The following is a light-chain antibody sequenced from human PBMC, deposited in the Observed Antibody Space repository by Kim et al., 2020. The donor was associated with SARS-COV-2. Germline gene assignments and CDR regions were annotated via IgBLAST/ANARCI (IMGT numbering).Light chain of an antibody. Sequence: DIQMTQSPSSVSASVGDSVTITCRASQNVNRWVAWYQQKPGKAPKLLIYAASSLQSGVPSRFSGSGSGTDFTLTISSLQPEDSATYYCQQANNLHFTFGPGTKVDIK. J-gene: IGKJ3*01. CDR2: AAS. CDR3: QQANNLHFT. CDR1: QNVNRW. V-gene: IGKV1-12*02.